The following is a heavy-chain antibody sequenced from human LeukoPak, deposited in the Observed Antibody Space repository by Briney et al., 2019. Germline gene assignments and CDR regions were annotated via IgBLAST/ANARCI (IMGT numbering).Heavy chain of an antibody. J-gene: IGHJ4*02. CDR3: AKDHYWSIDY. CDR1: GFTFSSYS. CDR2: INSDGSST. Sequence: GGSLRLSCAASGFTFSSYSMNWIRQAPGKGLVWVSRINSDGSSTSYADSVKGRFTISRDIAKNTLYLQTNSLRAEDTGVYYCAKDHYWSIDYWGRGTLVTVSS. V-gene: IGHV3-74*01. D-gene: IGHD3-3*01.